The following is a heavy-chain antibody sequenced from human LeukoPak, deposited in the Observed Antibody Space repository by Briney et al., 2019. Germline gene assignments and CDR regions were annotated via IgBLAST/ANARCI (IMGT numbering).Heavy chain of an antibody. Sequence: GRSLRLSCAASGFTFSSYAMHWVRQAPGKGLEGVAVISYDGSNKYYADSVKGRFTISRDNSKNTLYLQMNSLRAEDTAVYYCARDRTRWDIVVVPAAIFDYWGQGTLVTVSS. J-gene: IGHJ4*02. CDR2: ISYDGSNK. CDR1: GFTFSSYA. CDR3: ARDRTRWDIVVVPAAIFDY. D-gene: IGHD2-2*02. V-gene: IGHV3-30-3*01.